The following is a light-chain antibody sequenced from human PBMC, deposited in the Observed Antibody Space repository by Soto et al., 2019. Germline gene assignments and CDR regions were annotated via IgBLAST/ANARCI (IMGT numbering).Light chain of an antibody. Sequence: QSALTQPASVSGSLGQSITISCTGTSSDVGGYDHVSWYQQNPGKAPKVIIYEVSSRASGISSRFSASKSGNTASLTISGLQAEDEADYHCSSYSSSTTKRVFGGGTKLTVL. CDR1: SSDVGGYDH. J-gene: IGLJ3*02. CDR3: SSYSSSTTKRV. V-gene: IGLV2-14*01. CDR2: EVS.